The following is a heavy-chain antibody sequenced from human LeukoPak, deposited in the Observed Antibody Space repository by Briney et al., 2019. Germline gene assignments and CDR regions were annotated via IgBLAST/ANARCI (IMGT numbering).Heavy chain of an antibody. V-gene: IGHV3-20*04. CDR1: GFTFDDYG. D-gene: IGHD3-3*01. Sequence: GGSLRLSCAASGFTFDDYGMSWGRQAPGEGLEWVSGINWNGGSTGYADSVKGRFTISRDNAKNSLYLQMNSLRAEDTALYYCARGSLYKNDDFWSGGYYYYMDVWGKGTTVTVSS. CDR3: ARGSLYKNDDFWSGGYYYYMDV. J-gene: IGHJ6*03. CDR2: INWNGGST.